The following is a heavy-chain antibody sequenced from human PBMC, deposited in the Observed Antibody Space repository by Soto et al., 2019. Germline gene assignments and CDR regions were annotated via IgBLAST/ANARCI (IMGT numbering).Heavy chain of an antibody. CDR1: GGSVSSGGYF. V-gene: IGHV4-30-4*01. CDR3: ARGPSADKIDF. D-gene: IGHD3-3*01. J-gene: IGHJ4*02. Sequence: QVQLQESGPGLVEPSQTLSLTCTVSGGSVSSGGYFWSWIRQPPGEGLEWIGHIYNSGSTYSTPSSRGRVTISVDASRGQFSLKLSSVTAADTAVYYCARGPSADKIDFWGQGTLVTVSS. CDR2: IYNSGST.